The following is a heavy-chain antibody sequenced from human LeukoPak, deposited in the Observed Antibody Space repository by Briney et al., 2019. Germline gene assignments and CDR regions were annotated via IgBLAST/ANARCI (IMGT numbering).Heavy chain of an antibody. J-gene: IGHJ4*02. D-gene: IGHD3-22*01. CDR2: ISSSGSTI. CDR3: ARDRHYYDSSGPAGSYFDY. Sequence: GGSLRLSCAASGFTFSDYYMSWIRQAPGKGLEWVSYISSSGSTIYYADSVKGRFTISRDNAKNSLYLQMNSLRAEDTAVYYCARDRHYYDSSGPAGSYFDYRGQGTLVTVSS. CDR1: GFTFSDYY. V-gene: IGHV3-11*04.